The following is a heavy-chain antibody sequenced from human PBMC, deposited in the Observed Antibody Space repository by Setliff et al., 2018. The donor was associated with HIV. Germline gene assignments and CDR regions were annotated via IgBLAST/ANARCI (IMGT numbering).Heavy chain of an antibody. V-gene: IGHV1-46*01. D-gene: IGHD3-10*01. CDR1: GYTFTSYY. CDR3: ARNFGLSPSGKYYYYYGVDI. CDR2: INPSGGST. Sequence: RASVKVSCKASGYTFTSYYIHWVRQAPGQGLEWMGRINPSGGSTSYAQKFQGRVTMTRDTSTSTVYMELSSLRSEDTAMYYCARNFGLSPSGKYYYYYGVDIWGQGTTVTVSS. J-gene: IGHJ6*02.